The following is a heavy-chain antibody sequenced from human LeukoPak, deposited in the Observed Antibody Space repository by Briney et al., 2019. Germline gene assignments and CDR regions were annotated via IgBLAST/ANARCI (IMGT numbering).Heavy chain of an antibody. D-gene: IGHD3-3*01. V-gene: IGHV3-23*01. CDR2: MSGSGGST. CDR1: GFTFSSYA. CDR3: AKDSGSFDFWSGYWVDY. Sequence: GGSLRLSCAASGFTFSSYAMSWVRQAPGKGLEWVSAMSGSGGSTYYADSVKGRFTISRDNSKNTLYLQMNSLRAEDTAVYYCAKDSGSFDFWSGYWVDYWGQGTLVTVSS. J-gene: IGHJ4*02.